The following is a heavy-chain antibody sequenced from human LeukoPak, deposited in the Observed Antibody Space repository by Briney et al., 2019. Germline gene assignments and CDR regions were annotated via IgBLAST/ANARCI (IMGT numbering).Heavy chain of an antibody. Sequence: GGSLRLSCAASGFTFDDYAMHWVRQAPGKGLEWVSGISWNSGSIGYADYVKGRFTISRDNAKNSLYLQMNSLRAEDMAMYYCAKDDCSSTSCQIDYWGQGTLVTVSS. J-gene: IGHJ4*02. V-gene: IGHV3-9*03. CDR1: GFTFDDYA. D-gene: IGHD2-2*01. CDR2: ISWNSGSI. CDR3: AKDDCSSTSCQIDY.